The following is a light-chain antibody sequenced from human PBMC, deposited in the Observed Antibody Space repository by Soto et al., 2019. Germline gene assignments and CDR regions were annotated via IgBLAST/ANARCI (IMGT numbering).Light chain of an antibody. CDR3: QQYNSYPS. CDR2: KAS. V-gene: IGKV1-5*03. CDR1: QSISSW. Sequence: DIQMTQSPSTLSASVGDRVTITCRASQSISSWLAWYQQKPGKAPTLMVYKASSLESGVPARVSGSGSGTECTLTISSLQPDDFATYYCQQYNSYPSVGGGTKVEIK. J-gene: IGKJ4*01.